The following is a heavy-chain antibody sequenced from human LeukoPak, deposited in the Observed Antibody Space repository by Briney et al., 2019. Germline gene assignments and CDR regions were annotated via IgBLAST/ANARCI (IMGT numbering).Heavy chain of an antibody. D-gene: IGHD3-9*01. Sequence: GGTLRLSCAASGFTFDSYGMSWVRQAPGKGLEWVSVISGSGGSTYYADSVKGRFTISRDNSKNTLYLQMNSLRAEDTAVYYCAKSFAYNILTGYYDYWGQGTLVTVSS. V-gene: IGHV3-23*01. CDR1: GFTFDSYG. CDR3: AKSFAYNILTGYYDY. CDR2: ISGSGGST. J-gene: IGHJ4*02.